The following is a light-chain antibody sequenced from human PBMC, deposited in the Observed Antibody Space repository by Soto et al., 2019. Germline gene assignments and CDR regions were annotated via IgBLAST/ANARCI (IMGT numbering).Light chain of an antibody. J-gene: IGLJ1*01. CDR2: DVS. CDR3: SSYTSGGNYV. V-gene: IGLV2-14*03. CDR1: SSDVAAYNY. Sequence: QSVLTQPASVSGSPGQSITISCTGTSSDVAAYNYVSWYQQHPGKAPKLMVYDVSNRPSGVSNRFSGYKSGNTASLTISGLQAEDEADYYCSSYTSGGNYVFGTGTKVTVL.